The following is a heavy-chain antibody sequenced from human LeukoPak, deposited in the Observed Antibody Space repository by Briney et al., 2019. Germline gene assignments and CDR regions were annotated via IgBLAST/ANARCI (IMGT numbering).Heavy chain of an antibody. J-gene: IGHJ4*02. D-gene: IGHD3-10*01. Sequence: QPGGSLRLSCAVSGFTFSTYAVSWVRQAPGKGLEWVSGISGSGASTYYADSVKGRFTISRDNSKNTLYLQMNSLRAEDTAIYYCAKRTDGSGTYYSFDFWGQGTLVTVSS. V-gene: IGHV3-23*01. CDR2: ISGSGAST. CDR1: GFTFSTYA. CDR3: AKRTDGSGTYYSFDF.